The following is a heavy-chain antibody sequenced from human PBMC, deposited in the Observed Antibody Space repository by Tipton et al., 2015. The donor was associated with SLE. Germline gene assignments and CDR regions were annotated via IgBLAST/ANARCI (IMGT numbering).Heavy chain of an antibody. Sequence: TLSLTCTVSGGSIDSNNYYWAWIRQPPGRGLEWIGCINYSGITNYNPSLESRVTISVDTSKKQFSLKLTSVTAADMALYFCARGGVAAPGAGAFDIWGQGILVTVTS. J-gene: IGHJ3*02. CDR3: ARGGVAAPGAGAFDI. V-gene: IGHV4-61*05. CDR1: GGSIDSNNYY. D-gene: IGHD2-2*01. CDR2: INYSGIT.